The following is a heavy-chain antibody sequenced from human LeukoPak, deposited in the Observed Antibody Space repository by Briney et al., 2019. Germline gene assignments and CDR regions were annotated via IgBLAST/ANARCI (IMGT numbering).Heavy chain of an antibody. J-gene: IGHJ4*02. D-gene: IGHD3-10*01. Sequence: GGSLRLSCAASGFTFSDYYMSWIRQAPGKGLEWVSYISSSGSTIYYEDSVKGRFNISSDNAKNSLYLQRNSRRAEDTAVYYWARRVRAVDYWGQRTLVTVSS. CDR1: GFTFSDYY. CDR3: ARRVRAVDY. CDR2: ISSSGSTI. V-gene: IGHV3-11*01.